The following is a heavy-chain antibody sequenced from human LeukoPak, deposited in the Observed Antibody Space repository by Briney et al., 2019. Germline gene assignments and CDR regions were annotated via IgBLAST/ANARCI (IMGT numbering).Heavy chain of an antibody. V-gene: IGHV1-69*13. D-gene: IGHD3-22*01. J-gene: IGHJ4*02. CDR2: IIPIFGTA. CDR3: ARTYYYDSSGYYYIDY. CDR1: GGTFSSYA. Sequence: SVKVSCTASGGTFSSYAISWVRQAPGQGLEWMVGIIPIFGTANYAQKFQGRVTITADESTSTAYMELSSLRSEDTAVYYCARTYYYDSSGYYYIDYWGQGTLVTVSS.